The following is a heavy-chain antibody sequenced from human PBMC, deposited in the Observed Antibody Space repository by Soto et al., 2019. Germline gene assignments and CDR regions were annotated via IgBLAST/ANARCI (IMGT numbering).Heavy chain of an antibody. Sequence: QVQVVQSGAEVKKPGASVKVACKASGYTFTTFGMSWVRQAPGQGLEWRGWISGENGDTNSAQRFQDRVTMTTDTTTNTAYMELRSLTSDGPGVYYCARFYCSAGSCFTCWHFDRWGRGHLVTVS. V-gene: IGHV1-18*01. D-gene: IGHD2-15*01. CDR3: ARFYCSAGSCFTCWHFDR. J-gene: IGHJ2*01. CDR1: GYTFTTFG. CDR2: ISGENGDT.